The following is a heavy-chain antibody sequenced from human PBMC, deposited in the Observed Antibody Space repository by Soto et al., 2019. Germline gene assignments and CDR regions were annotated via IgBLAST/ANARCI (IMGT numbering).Heavy chain of an antibody. CDR1: GFTFENYA. CDR2: ISGSGGTT. V-gene: IGHV3-23*01. D-gene: IGHD3-3*01. Sequence: GALRLSCVASGFTFENYAMSWVRQAPGKGLEWVSAISGSGGTTYYSDSVKGRFTISRDNSKNTVYLQMNDLRVEDAAEYFCAKDSWAIFGVPAGEYYAMDVWGQGTTVTVSS. CDR3: AKDSWAIFGVPAGEYYAMDV. J-gene: IGHJ6*02.